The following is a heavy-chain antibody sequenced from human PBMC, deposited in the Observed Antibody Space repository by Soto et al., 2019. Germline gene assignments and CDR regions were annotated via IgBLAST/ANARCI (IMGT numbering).Heavy chain of an antibody. V-gene: IGHV4-39*01. CDR2: IYYSGST. J-gene: IGHJ4*02. CDR1: GGSISSSSYY. CDR3: ARLLAFGNIGSYFDY. D-gene: IGHD1-26*01. Sequence: SETLSLTCTVSGGSISSSSYYWGWIRQPPGKGLEWIGSIYYSGSTYYNPSLKSRVTISADTSKNQFSLKLSSVTAADTAVYYCARLLAFGNIGSYFDYWGQGTLVTVSS.